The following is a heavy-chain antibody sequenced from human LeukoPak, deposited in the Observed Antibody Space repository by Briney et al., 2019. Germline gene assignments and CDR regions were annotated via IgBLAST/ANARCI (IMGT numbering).Heavy chain of an antibody. J-gene: IGHJ5*02. V-gene: IGHV1-2*02. CDR3: ARGVGSSWFDL. CDR2: MNPNSGDT. D-gene: IGHD2-2*01. CDR1: GYTFIVYN. Sequence: ASVKVSCKASGYTFIVYNIHWVRQAPGQGLEWMGWMNPNSGDTNNAQKFQGRITMTRDTSISTAYMELSSLRFDDTAVYYCARGVGSSWFDLWGQGTLVTVSS.